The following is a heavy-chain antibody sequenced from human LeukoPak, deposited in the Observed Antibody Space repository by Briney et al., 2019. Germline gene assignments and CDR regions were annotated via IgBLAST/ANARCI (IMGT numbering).Heavy chain of an antibody. V-gene: IGHV1-2*02. Sequence: ASVTVSCKASGYTFTGYYMHWARQAPGQGLEWMGWINPNSGGTNYAQKFQGRVTMTRDTSISTAYMELSRLRSDDTAVYYCARGSCSSTSCYAYYMDVWGKGTTVTVSS. J-gene: IGHJ6*03. CDR2: INPNSGGT. CDR1: GYTFTGYY. CDR3: ARGSCSSTSCYAYYMDV. D-gene: IGHD2-2*01.